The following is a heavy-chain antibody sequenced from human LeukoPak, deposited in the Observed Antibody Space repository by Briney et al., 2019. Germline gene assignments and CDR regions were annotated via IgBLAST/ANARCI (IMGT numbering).Heavy chain of an antibody. CDR1: GFTFSSYA. CDR3: ASVRYYDISGYYPHPGLIDY. Sequence: GRSLRLSCAASGFTFSSYAMHWVRQAPGKGLEWVAVISYDGSNKYYADSVKGRFTISRDNSKNTLYLQMNSLRGEDTAVYYCASVRYYDISGYYPHPGLIDYWGQGTLVTVSS. V-gene: IGHV3-30*04. CDR2: ISYDGSNK. J-gene: IGHJ4*02. D-gene: IGHD3-22*01.